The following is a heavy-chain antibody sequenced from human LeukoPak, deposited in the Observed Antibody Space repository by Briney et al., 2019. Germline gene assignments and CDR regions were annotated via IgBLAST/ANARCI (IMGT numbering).Heavy chain of an antibody. D-gene: IGHD1-26*01. CDR1: GGSISRHY. Sequence: SKTLSLTCTVSGGSISRHYWSWIRQPPGKGREWIGYIYYSGSTNYNPSLKSRVTISVDTSKNQFSLKLSSVTAADTAVYYCARGRRIVGAYDYWGQGTLVTVSS. CDR3: ARGRRIVGAYDY. CDR2: IYYSGST. V-gene: IGHV4-59*11. J-gene: IGHJ4*02.